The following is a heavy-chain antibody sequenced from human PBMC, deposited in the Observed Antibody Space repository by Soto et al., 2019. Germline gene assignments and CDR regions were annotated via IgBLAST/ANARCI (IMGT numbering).Heavy chain of an antibody. J-gene: IGHJ4*02. Sequence: QVHLVQSGAEVRKPGASVKVSCKASGYTFSSYAMHWVRQAPGQRLAWMGWINAGYGNTKSSQKFQDRVTISRDTSESTAYMELTSLRSEDTAVYYCVRDTGDGTFDFWGQGTLVTVSS. V-gene: IGHV1-3*01. CDR1: GYTFSSYA. CDR2: INAGYGNT. D-gene: IGHD7-27*01. CDR3: VRDTGDGTFDF.